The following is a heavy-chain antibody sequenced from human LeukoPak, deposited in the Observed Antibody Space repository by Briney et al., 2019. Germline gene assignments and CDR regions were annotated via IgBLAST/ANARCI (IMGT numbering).Heavy chain of an antibody. CDR3: AREVLGYCSSTSCPSYYYYYMDV. CDR2: IYHSGGT. V-gene: IGHV4-30-2*01. D-gene: IGHD2-2*01. Sequence: PSQTLSLTCTVSGGSISSGGYYWSWIRQPPGKGLEWIGYIYHSGGTYYNPSLKSRVTISVDRSKNQFSLKLSSVTAADTAVYYCAREVLGYCSSTSCPSYYYYYMDVWGKGTTVTVSS. J-gene: IGHJ6*03. CDR1: GGSISSGGYY.